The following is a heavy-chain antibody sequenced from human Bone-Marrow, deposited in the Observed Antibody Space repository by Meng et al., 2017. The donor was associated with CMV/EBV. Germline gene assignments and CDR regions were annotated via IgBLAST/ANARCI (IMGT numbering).Heavy chain of an antibody. Sequence: ETLSLTCTVSGYSISSGYYWGWIRQPPGKGLEWVSAISGSGGSTYYADSVKGRFTISRDNSKNTLYLQMNSLRAEDTAVYYCAKALLASTSFNYWGQGTLVTVSS. D-gene: IGHD2-2*01. V-gene: IGHV3-23*01. CDR2: ISGSGGST. CDR3: AKALLASTSFNY. CDR1: GYSISSGYY. J-gene: IGHJ4*02.